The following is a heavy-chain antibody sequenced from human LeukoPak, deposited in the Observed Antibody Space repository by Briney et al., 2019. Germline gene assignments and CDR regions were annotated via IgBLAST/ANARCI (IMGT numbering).Heavy chain of an antibody. V-gene: IGHV3-21*01. CDR3: ASAYDILTALGW. CDR1: GFTFSSYG. Sequence: PGGSLRLSCAASGFTFSSYGMHWVRQAPGQGLEWVSSISSSSTYIYYADSVKGRFTISRDNAKNSLYLQMNSLRAEDTAVYYCASAYDILTALGWWGQGTLVTVSS. D-gene: IGHD3-9*01. CDR2: ISSSSTYI. J-gene: IGHJ4*02.